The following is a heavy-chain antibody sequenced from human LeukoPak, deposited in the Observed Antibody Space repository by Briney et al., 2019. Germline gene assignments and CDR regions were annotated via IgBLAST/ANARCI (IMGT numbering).Heavy chain of an antibody. J-gene: IGHJ5*02. D-gene: IGHD2-2*01. CDR3: ARVVVVPAATQFDP. Sequence: ASVKVSCKASGYTFTSYDINWVRQATGQGLEWMGWINPNSGGTNYAQKFQGRVTMTRDTSISTAYMELSRLRSDDTAVYYCARVVVVPAATQFDPWGQGTLVTVSS. CDR2: INPNSGGT. V-gene: IGHV1-2*02. CDR1: GYTFTSYD.